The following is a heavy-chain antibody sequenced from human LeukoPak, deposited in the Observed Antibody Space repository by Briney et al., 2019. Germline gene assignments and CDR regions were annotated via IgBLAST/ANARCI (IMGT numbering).Heavy chain of an antibody. CDR3: ARCAVAAAGDY. D-gene: IGHD6-13*01. V-gene: IGHV3-7*01. CDR1: GLTFSSYW. J-gene: IGHJ4*02. CDR2: IKPDGSGK. Sequence: GGSLRLSCAASGLTFSSYWMSWVRQAPGKGPEWVANIKPDGSGKYYEDSVKGRFTISRDNAENSLFLHMNSLRAEDTAVYYCARCAVAAAGDYWGRGTLVTVSS.